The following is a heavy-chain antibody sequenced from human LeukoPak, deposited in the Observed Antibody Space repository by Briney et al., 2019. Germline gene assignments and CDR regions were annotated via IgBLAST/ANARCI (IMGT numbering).Heavy chain of an antibody. CDR3: AKDRAGSSAWYDSFDI. D-gene: IGHD6-19*01. J-gene: IGHJ3*02. V-gene: IGHV3-23*01. Sequence: PGGSLRLSCAASGFTPSSYAMTWVRQAPGKGLECVSTINSRTGVTYYADSVKGRFTISTDSSENTLYLQMNSLRTEDTALYYCAKDRAGSSAWYDSFDIWGQGTMVTVSS. CDR2: INSRTGVT. CDR1: GFTPSSYA.